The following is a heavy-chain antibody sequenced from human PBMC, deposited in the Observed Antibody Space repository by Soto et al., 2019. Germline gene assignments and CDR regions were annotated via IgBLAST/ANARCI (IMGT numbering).Heavy chain of an antibody. V-gene: IGHV1-8*01. Sequence: ASVKVSCKASGYSFTNNDVSWVRQATGQGLEWMGWMNPGSGDTGYAQKFQGRVTMTRDISIATAYMELSSLRSDDTAIYYCARSETFGSLNWFDPWGQGILVNVSS. CDR3: ARSETFGSLNWFDP. CDR1: GYSFTNND. CDR2: MNPGSGDT. J-gene: IGHJ5*02. D-gene: IGHD3-16*01.